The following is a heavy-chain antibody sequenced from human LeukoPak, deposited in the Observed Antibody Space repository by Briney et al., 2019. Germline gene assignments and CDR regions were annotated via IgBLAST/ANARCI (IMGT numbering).Heavy chain of an antibody. V-gene: IGHV1-69*05. D-gene: IGHD1-14*01. J-gene: IGHJ6*03. CDR2: IIPIFGTA. CDR3: AREPTYRGYYYYYMDV. CDR1: GGTFSSYA. Sequence: SVKVSCKASGGTFSSYAISWVRQAPGQGLEWMGGIIPIFGTANYAQKFQGRVTITTDESTSTAYMELSSLRSEDTAVYYCAREPTYRGYYYYYMDVWGKGTTVTVSS.